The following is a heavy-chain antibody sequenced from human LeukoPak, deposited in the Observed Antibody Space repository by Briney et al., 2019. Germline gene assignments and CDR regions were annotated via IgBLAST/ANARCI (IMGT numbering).Heavy chain of an antibody. CDR3: ARDIMSGRFDP. J-gene: IGHJ5*02. CDR2: IIPIFGTI. V-gene: IGHV1-69*01. D-gene: IGHD1-14*01. CDR1: GGTFSSYP. Sequence: GASVKVSCKASGGTFSSYPISWVRQAPGQGLEWMGEIIPIFGTINYAQKFQGRVTMTADEYTSTAHMEVTSLTSDDTAVYYCARDIMSGRFDPWGQGTLVTVSS.